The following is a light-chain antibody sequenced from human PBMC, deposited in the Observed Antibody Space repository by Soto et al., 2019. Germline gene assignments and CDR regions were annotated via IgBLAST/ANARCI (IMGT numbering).Light chain of an antibody. J-gene: IGLJ1*01. CDR2: EVT. Sequence: SVLTQPPSASGSPGQSVTISCTGTSSDVGAYNYVSWYQQHPRKVPKLIIYEVTKRPSGVPDRFSASKSGNTASLTVSGLQAEDEADYYCSSHGGANNFYVFGTGTKVTVL. CDR1: SSDVGAYNY. CDR3: SSHGGANNFYV. V-gene: IGLV2-8*01.